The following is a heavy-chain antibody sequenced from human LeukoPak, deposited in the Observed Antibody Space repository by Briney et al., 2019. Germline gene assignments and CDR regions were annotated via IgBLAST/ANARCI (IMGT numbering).Heavy chain of an antibody. CDR3: ARDRTLWFGELSNFDY. Sequence: GGSLRLSCAASGFTFSSYSMNWVRQAPGKGLEWVSSISSSSSYIYYADSVKGRFTISRDNAKNSLYLQMNSLRAEDTAVYYCARDRTLWFGELSNFDYWGQGTLVTVSS. J-gene: IGHJ4*02. D-gene: IGHD3-10*01. CDR1: GFTFSSYS. V-gene: IGHV3-21*01. CDR2: ISSSSSYI.